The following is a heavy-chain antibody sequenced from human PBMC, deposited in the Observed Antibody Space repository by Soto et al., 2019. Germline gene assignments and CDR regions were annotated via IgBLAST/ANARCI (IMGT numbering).Heavy chain of an antibody. CDR3: ARSGIAARPSSWFDP. CDR1: GYSFTSYW. D-gene: IGHD6-6*01. Sequence: PGESLKISCNGSGYSFTSYWIGWVRQMPGKGLEWMGIIYPGDSDTRYSPSFQGQVTISADKSISTAYLQWSSLKASDTAMYYCARSGIAARPSSWFDPWGQGTLVTVSS. V-gene: IGHV5-51*01. J-gene: IGHJ5*02. CDR2: IYPGDSDT.